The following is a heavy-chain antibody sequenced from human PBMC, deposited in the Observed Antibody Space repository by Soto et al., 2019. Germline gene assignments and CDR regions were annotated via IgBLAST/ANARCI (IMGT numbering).Heavy chain of an antibody. CDR3: AKVVVGAPRHPDFDS. Sequence: SETLSLTCTVSGGSINNGDYFWGWIRQPPGKGLEWIGSVYHSGTTNYNPSLKSQVTISVDTSKNQFSLNLRSVTAADTAVYYCAKVVVGAPRHPDFDSWGQGTLVTVSS. J-gene: IGHJ4*02. D-gene: IGHD2-15*01. CDR2: VYHSGTT. CDR1: GGSINNGDYF. V-gene: IGHV4-39*01.